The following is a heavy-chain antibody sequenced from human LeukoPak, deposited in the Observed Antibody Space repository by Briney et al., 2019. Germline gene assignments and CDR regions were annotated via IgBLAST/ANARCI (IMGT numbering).Heavy chain of an antibody. CDR1: GYTFTSYG. J-gene: IGHJ4*02. D-gene: IGHD3/OR15-3a*01. CDR2: ISAYNGNT. V-gene: IGHV1-18*01. CDR3: ARDGSALSDFSY. Sequence: ASVTASCTASGYTFTSYGISWVRQAPGQGLEWMGWISAYNGNTNCAQKLQGRVTMTTDTSTSTAYMELRSLRSDDTAVYYCARDGSALSDFSYWGQGTLVTVSS.